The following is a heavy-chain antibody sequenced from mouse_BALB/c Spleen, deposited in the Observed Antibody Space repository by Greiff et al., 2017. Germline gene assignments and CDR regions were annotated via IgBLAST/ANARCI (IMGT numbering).Heavy chain of an antibody. D-gene: IGHD1-1*01. CDR2: ISSCSSTI. Sequence: EVQLVESGGGLVQPGGSRKLSCAASGFTFSSFGMHWVRQAPEKGLEWVAYISSCSSTIYYADTVKGRFTISRDNPKNTLFLQMTSLRSEDTAMYYCGRRGGSSYGYAMDYWGQGTSVTVSS. CDR1: GFTFSSFG. J-gene: IGHJ4*01. V-gene: IGHV5-17*02. CDR3: GRRGGSSYGYAMDY.